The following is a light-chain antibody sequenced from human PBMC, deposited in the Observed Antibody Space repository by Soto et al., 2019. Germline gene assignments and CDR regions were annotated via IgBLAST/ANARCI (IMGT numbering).Light chain of an antibody. CDR2: VAS. CDR1: QSVNQK. J-gene: IGKJ5*01. V-gene: IGKV3-15*01. CDR3: QQFNNWPHT. Sequence: EIVLTQSPATLSVSPGEEATLSCRASQSVNQKLGWYQQKPGQAPRLLIYVASYRATGIPARFSGSGSGTEYTLTISNLQAEDFAVYYCQQFNNWPHTLGQGTRLEI.